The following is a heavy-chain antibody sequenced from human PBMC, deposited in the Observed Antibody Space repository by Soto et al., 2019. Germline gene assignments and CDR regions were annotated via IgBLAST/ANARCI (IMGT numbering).Heavy chain of an antibody. CDR1: GYTFTSYD. V-gene: IGHV1-8*01. Sequence: ASVKVSCKASGYTFTSYDINWVRQATGQGLEWMGWMNPNSGNTGYAQKFQGRVTMTRNTSISTAYMELSSLRSEDTAVYYCSIVKVDGLDAFDIWCQAIMVTVS. CDR2: MNPNSGNT. CDR3: SIVKVDGLDAFDI. J-gene: IGHJ3*02. D-gene: IGHD2-21*01.